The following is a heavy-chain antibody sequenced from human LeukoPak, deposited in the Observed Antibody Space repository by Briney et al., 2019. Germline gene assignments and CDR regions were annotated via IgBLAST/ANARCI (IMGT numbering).Heavy chain of an antibody. CDR3: ARDPNYGGNSNY. J-gene: IGHJ4*02. Sequence: SETLSLTCTVSGDSISSGAYYWSWIRQHPGKGLEWIGYIYYSGSTDYNPSLKSRVTISVDTSKNQFSLKLSSVTAADTAVYYCARDPNYGGNSNYWGQGTLVTVSS. CDR2: IYYSGST. V-gene: IGHV4-31*03. D-gene: IGHD4-23*01. CDR1: GDSISSGAYY.